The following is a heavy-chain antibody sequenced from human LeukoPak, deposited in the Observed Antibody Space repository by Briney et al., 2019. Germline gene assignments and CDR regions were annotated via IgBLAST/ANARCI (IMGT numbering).Heavy chain of an antibody. CDR2: IYYSGST. J-gene: IGHJ5*02. D-gene: IGHD2-2*01. Sequence: SETLSLTCTVSGGSISSSSYYWGWIRQPLGKGLEWIGSIYYSGSTYYNPSLKSRVTISVDTSKNQFSLKLSSVTAADTAVYYCARHLYCSSTSCYAWFDPWGQGTLVTVSS. V-gene: IGHV4-39*01. CDR1: GGSISSSSYY. CDR3: ARHLYCSSTSCYAWFDP.